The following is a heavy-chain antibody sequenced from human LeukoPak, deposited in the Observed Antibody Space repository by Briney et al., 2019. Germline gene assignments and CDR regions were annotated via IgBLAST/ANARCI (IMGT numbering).Heavy chain of an antibody. J-gene: IGHJ4*02. D-gene: IGHD1-26*01. V-gene: IGHV3-30*04. CDR1: GFTVNGHP. Sequence: PRGSLRLSCATSGFTVNGHPMHWVRQAPGKGLEWVAVVSSVGNNKYYTDSVKGRFTVSRDDSNNMVYLHMTGLRSEDSAVYFCARAPSEWDLLLNHFDSWGQGTLVTVSS. CDR3: ARAPSEWDLLLNHFDS. CDR2: VSSVGNNK.